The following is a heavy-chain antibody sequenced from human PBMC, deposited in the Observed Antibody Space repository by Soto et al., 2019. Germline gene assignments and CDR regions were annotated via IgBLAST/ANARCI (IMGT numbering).Heavy chain of an antibody. Sequence: GGSLRLSCAASGFTFSNAWMSWVRQAPGKGLEWVGRIKSKTDGGTTDYAAPVKGRFTISRDDSKNTLYLQMNSLKTEDTAVYYCTTDPYYYDSSGYYGGGLSDYWGQGTLVTVSS. CDR1: GFTFSNAW. J-gene: IGHJ4*02. V-gene: IGHV3-15*01. CDR2: IKSKTDGGTT. D-gene: IGHD3-22*01. CDR3: TTDPYYYDSSGYYGGGLSDY.